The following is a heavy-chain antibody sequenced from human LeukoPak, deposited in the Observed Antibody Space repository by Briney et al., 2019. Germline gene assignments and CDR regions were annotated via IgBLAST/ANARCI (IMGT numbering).Heavy chain of an antibody. CDR3: ARDLGTDIFDY. CDR2: IYYSGST. CDR1: GGSTSSYY. J-gene: IGHJ4*02. Sequence: SETLSLTCTVSGGSTSSYYWSWIRQPPGKGLEWIGYIYYSGSTNYNPSLKSRVTISVDTSKNQFSLKLSSVTAADTAVYYCARDLGTDIFDYWGQGTLVTVSS. V-gene: IGHV4-59*01. D-gene: IGHD2-21*02.